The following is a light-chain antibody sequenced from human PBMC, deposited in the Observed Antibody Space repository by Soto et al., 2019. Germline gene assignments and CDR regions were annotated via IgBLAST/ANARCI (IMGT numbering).Light chain of an antibody. J-gene: IGLJ1*01. CDR2: EVR. V-gene: IGLV2-8*01. CDR1: SSDVFAYNF. CDR3: AAWDDSLSGSYV. Sequence: QSVLAQPPSASGSPGQSVTISCTGSSSDVFAYNFVSWYQQHPGKAPKLMIYEVRKRPSGVPDRFSGSKSGNTASLTVSGLQAEDEADYYCAAWDDSLSGSYVFGTGTKVTVL.